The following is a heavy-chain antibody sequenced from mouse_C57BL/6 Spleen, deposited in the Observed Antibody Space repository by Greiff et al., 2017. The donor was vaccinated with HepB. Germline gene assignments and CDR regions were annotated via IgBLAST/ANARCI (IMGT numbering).Heavy chain of an antibody. CDR1: GYTFTSYW. CDR3: ARGVFITTVVADY. J-gene: IGHJ2*01. V-gene: IGHV1-64*01. D-gene: IGHD1-1*01. Sequence: VQLQQPGAELVKPGASVKLSCKASGYTFTSYWMHWVKQRPGQGLEWIGMIHPNSGSTNYNEKFKSKATLTVDKSSSTAYMQLSSLTSEDSAVYYCARGVFITTVVADYWGQGTTLTVSS. CDR2: IHPNSGST.